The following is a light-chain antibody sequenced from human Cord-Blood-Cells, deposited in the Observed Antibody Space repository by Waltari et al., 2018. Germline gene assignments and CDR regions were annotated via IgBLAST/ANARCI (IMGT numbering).Light chain of an antibody. V-gene: IGKV2-28*01. Sequence: EIVMTRSTLSLPVTPGEPASISCRSSHSLLHSNGYNYMDWYLQKPGQSPQLLIYLGSNRASGVPDRFSGSGSGTDFTLKISRVEAEDVGVYYCMQALQTPLTFGGGTKVEIK. CDR2: LGS. CDR3: MQALQTPLT. CDR1: HSLLHSNGYNY. J-gene: IGKJ4*01.